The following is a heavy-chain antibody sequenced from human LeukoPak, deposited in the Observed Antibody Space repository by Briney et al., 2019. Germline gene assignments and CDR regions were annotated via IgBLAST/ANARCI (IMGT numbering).Heavy chain of an antibody. CDR3: ARDQGYGDYADY. J-gene: IGHJ4*02. D-gene: IGHD4-17*01. Sequence: GGSLRLSCAASGFIFSNYDMHWVRQAPDKGLEWVAFIHFDGSDTYYTQSVKGRFTISRDNAKNSLYLQMNSLRAEDTAVYYCARDQGYGDYADYWGQGTLVTVSS. CDR1: GFIFSNYD. V-gene: IGHV3-30*02. CDR2: IHFDGSDT.